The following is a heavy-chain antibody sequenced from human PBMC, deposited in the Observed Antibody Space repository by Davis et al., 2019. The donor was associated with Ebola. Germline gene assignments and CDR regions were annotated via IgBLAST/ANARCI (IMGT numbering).Heavy chain of an antibody. D-gene: IGHD2-15*01. CDR2: ISGSGSGT. V-gene: IGHV3-23*01. Sequence: PGGSLRLSCAASGFTFSSYAMTWVRHTPEKGLEWVSTISGSGSGTYYADSVKGRFTISRDRSTNTLFLQMNDLRVEDTALYFCARSGAGSRASTEFWGQGSLVTVSS. J-gene: IGHJ4*02. CDR3: ARSGAGSRASTEF. CDR1: GFTFSSYA.